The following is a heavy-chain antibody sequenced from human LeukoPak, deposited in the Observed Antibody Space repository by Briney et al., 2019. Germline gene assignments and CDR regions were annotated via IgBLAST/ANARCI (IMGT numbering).Heavy chain of an antibody. CDR3: ARRRLAVTRYNWFDP. CDR1: GGSISSYY. V-gene: IGHV4-59*12. Sequence: SETLSLTCTVSGGSISSYYWSWIRQPPGKGLEWIGYIYYSGSTNYNPSLKSRVTISVDTSKNQFSLKLSSVTAADTAVYYCARRRLAVTRYNWFDPWGQGTLVTVSS. D-gene: IGHD4-17*01. CDR2: IYYSGST. J-gene: IGHJ5*02.